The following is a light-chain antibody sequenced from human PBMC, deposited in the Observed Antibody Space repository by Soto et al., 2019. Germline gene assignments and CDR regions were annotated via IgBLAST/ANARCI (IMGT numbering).Light chain of an antibody. V-gene: IGKV1-5*03. Sequence: DIQMTQSPSTLSGSVGDRVTITCRASQTISSWLAWYQQKPGKAPKLLIYKASTLTSGVPSRFSGSGSGTEFTLTISSLQPDDFATYYCQQYKSYWTFGQGTKVDIK. CDR2: KAS. CDR1: QTISSW. J-gene: IGKJ1*01. CDR3: QQYKSYWT.